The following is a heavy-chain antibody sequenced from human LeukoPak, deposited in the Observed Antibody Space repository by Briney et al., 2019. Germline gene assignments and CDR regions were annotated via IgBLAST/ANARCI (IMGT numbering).Heavy chain of an antibody. CDR2: MNPNSGNT. CDR1: GGDFSMFA. Sequence: ASVKVSCKASGGDFSMFAVNWVRQATGQGLEWMGWMNPNSGNTGYAQKFQGRVTMTRNTSISTAYMELSSLRSEDTAVYYCARVRSSSWYGAFDIWGQGTMVTVSS. CDR3: ARVRSSSWYGAFDI. V-gene: IGHV1-8*01. D-gene: IGHD6-13*01. J-gene: IGHJ3*02.